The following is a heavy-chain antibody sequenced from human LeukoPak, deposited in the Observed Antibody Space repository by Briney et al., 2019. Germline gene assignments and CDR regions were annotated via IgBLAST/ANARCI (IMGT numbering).Heavy chain of an antibody. Sequence: PSETLSLTCTVSGGPITSYYWSWIRQPPGKGLEWIAYISYSGSTNYNPSLKSRVTISVDTSKNQFSLKLSSVTAADTAVYYCARSHPWQLPDYWGQGTLVTVSS. CDR1: GGPITSYY. D-gene: IGHD2-15*01. CDR3: ARSHPWQLPDY. V-gene: IGHV4-59*08. CDR2: ISYSGST. J-gene: IGHJ4*02.